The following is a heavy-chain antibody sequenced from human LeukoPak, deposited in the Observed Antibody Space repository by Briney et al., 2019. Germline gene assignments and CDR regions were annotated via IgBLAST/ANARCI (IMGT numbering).Heavy chain of an antibody. CDR3: ARGLIDGYVLDY. V-gene: IGHV3-30*02. CDR1: GFTFSNYG. D-gene: IGHD5-18*01. J-gene: IGHJ4*02. Sequence: GGSLRLSCAASGFTFSNYGMHWVRQAPGKGLEWVAFIRSDGDTKYYADSVKGRFTISRDNSKNTLDLQMNSLRSEDTAVYYCARGLIDGYVLDYWGQGTLVTVSS. CDR2: IRSDGDTK.